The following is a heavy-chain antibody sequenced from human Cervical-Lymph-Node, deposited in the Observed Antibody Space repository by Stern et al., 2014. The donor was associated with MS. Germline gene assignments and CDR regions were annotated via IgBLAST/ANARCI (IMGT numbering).Heavy chain of an antibody. CDR2: TNPLFGTT. J-gene: IGHJ4*02. CDR1: GGTFSNYA. Sequence: VHLVESGAEVKKPGSSVTVSCKASGGTFSNYAITWFRQAPGRGLEWMGDTNPLFGTTNYAQKFQGRVTMTAHESTATAYMELSGLRSEDTAVYYCAGDRHNSGFDHWGQGTLVTVSS. V-gene: IGHV1-69*01. D-gene: IGHD3-22*01. CDR3: AGDRHNSGFDH.